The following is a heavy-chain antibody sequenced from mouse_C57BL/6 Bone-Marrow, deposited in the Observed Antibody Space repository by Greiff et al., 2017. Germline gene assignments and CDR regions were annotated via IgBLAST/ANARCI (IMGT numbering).Heavy chain of an antibody. V-gene: IGHV1-69*01. CDR2: IDPSDSYT. CDR3: ARDGYYFDY. CDR1: GYTFTSYW. Sequence: QVQLKQPGAELVMPGASVKLSCKASGYTFTSYWMHWVKQRPGQGLEWIGEIDPSDSYTNYNQKFKGKSTLTVDKSSSTAYMQLSSLTSEDSAVYYCARDGYYFDYWGQGTTLTVSS. J-gene: IGHJ2*01.